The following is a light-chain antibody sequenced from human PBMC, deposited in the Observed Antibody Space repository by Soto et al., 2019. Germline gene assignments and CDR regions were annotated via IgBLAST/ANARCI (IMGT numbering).Light chain of an antibody. CDR2: DAF. V-gene: IGKV3-11*01. CDR3: QQRSNWPIT. CDR1: QSVSTF. Sequence: EIVLTQSPATLSLSPGERATLSCRASQSVSTFLAWYQQKPGQPPRLLIYDAFNRATGIPARFSGSGSGTDFTLTNSSLETEDFAVYYCQQRSNWPITFGQGTRLEIK. J-gene: IGKJ5*01.